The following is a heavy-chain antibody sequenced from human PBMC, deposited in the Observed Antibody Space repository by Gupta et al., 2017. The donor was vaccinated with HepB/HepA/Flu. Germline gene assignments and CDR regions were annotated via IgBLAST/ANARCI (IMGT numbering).Heavy chain of an antibody. V-gene: IGHV3-30*18. Sequence: VQPGRSLRLSCAASGFTFSSYGMHWVRQAPGKGLEWVAVISYDGSNKYYADSVKGRFTISRDNSKNTLYLQMNSLRAEDTAVYYCAKDQAAAGLDYWGQGTLVTVSS. CDR2: ISYDGSNK. D-gene: IGHD6-13*01. CDR1: GFTFSSYG. J-gene: IGHJ4*02. CDR3: AKDQAAAGLDY.